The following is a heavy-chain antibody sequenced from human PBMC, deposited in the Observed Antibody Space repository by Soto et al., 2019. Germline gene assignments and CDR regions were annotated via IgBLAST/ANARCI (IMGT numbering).Heavy chain of an antibody. CDR3: ARGRYGDY. V-gene: IGHV1-18*01. CDR2: ISAHNGNT. J-gene: IGHJ4*02. CDR1: GYTFTSYG. D-gene: IGHD1-1*01. Sequence: QVHLVQSGAEVKKPGASVKVSCKASGYTFTSYGITWVRQAPGQGLEWMGWISAHNGNTDYAQKVQGRVIVTRDTSSSTAYMELRSMRADDTAVYYWARGRYGDYWGQGAVVTVSS.